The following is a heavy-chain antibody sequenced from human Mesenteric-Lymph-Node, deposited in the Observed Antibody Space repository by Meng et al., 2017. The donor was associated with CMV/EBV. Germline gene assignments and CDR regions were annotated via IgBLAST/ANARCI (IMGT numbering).Heavy chain of an antibody. CDR2: IYSGGST. V-gene: IGHV3-53*01. J-gene: IGHJ4*02. D-gene: IGHD5-12*01. CDR1: GFTVSSNY. Sequence: GESLKISCAASGFTVSSNYMSWVRQAPGKGLEWVSVIYSGGSTYYADSVKGRFTISRDNAKNSLYLQMNSLRAEDTAVYYCARGFIVAYLPDYWGQGTLVTVSS. CDR3: ARGFIVAYLPDY.